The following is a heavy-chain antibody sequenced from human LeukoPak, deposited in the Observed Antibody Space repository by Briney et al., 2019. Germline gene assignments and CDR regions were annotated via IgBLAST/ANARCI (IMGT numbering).Heavy chain of an antibody. CDR1: GFIVSRNY. Sequence: GGSLRLSCAASGFIVSRNYMGWVRQAPGKGLEWVSALSSKYETYYADSVKGRFTISRDNSKNTLYLQMNSLRAEDTAVYYCAKDGYSSGWYYYYYMDVWGKGTTVTVSS. CDR2: LSSKYET. V-gene: IGHV3-53*01. CDR3: AKDGYSSGWYYYYYMDV. J-gene: IGHJ6*03. D-gene: IGHD6-19*01.